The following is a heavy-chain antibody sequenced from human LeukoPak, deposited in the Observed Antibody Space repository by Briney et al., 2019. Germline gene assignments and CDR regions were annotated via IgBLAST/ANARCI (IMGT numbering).Heavy chain of an antibody. Sequence: PGGSLRLSCAASGFTFSSYAMSWVRQAPGKGLEWVSSISGSGGSTYYADSVQGRFTISRDTSKNTLYLQMNSLRAEDTAVYYCAKTPNEAFDYWGQGTLVTVSS. D-gene: IGHD1-1*01. CDR1: GFTFSSYA. CDR3: AKTPNEAFDY. J-gene: IGHJ4*02. V-gene: IGHV3-23*01. CDR2: ISGSGGST.